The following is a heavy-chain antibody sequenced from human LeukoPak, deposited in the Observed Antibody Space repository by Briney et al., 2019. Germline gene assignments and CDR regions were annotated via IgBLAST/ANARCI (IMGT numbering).Heavy chain of an antibody. V-gene: IGHV3-23*01. Sequence: GGSLRLSCAASGFTFSSYAMSWVRQAPGKGLEWVSAISGSGGSTYYADSVKGRFTISRDNSKNTLYLQMNSLRAEDTAVYYCAKGPNYDFWSGAFDYWGQGTLVTVSS. CDR3: AKGPNYDFWSGAFDY. CDR1: GFTFSSYA. D-gene: IGHD3-3*01. CDR2: ISGSGGST. J-gene: IGHJ4*02.